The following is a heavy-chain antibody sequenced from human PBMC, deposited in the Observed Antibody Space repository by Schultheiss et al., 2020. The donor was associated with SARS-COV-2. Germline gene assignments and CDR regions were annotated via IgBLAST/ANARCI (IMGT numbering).Heavy chain of an antibody. J-gene: IGHJ2*01. CDR2: IWYDGSNK. Sequence: GGSLRLSCAASGFTFSSYGMHWVRQAPGKGLEWVAVIWYDGSNKYYADSVKGRFTISRDNSKNTLYLQMNSLRAEDTAVYYCAREGGSYVSFDLWGRGTLVTVSS. CDR1: GFTFSSYG. CDR3: AREGGSYVSFDL. D-gene: IGHD1-26*01. V-gene: IGHV3-33*01.